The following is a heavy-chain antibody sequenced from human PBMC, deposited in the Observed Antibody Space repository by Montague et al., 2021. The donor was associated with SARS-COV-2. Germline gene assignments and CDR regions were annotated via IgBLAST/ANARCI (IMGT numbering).Heavy chain of an antibody. Sequence: SETLSLTRSVSGVSVISASYLWGWVRQAPGKGLEWIGHIYSGGNSDYNPCLKSRLTMVMDKSRNQISLMLTSVTAADTAVYYCGKGGAGSPRMNWLDPWGQGLLVTVSS. CDR1: GVSVISASYL. D-gene: IGHD2/OR15-2a*01. V-gene: IGHV4-61*01. CDR2: IYSGGNS. J-gene: IGHJ5*02. CDR3: GKGGAGSPRMNWLDP.